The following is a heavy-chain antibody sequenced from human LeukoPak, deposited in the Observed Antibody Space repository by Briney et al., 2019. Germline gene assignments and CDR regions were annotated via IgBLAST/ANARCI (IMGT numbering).Heavy chain of an antibody. J-gene: IGHJ4*02. CDR1: DGSINSYY. V-gene: IGHV4-59*01. CDR2: IYHSGST. Sequence: SETLSLTCTVSDGSINSYYWSWIRQPPGKGLEWIGNIYHSGSTNYSPSFKSRVTISLDTSKSQFSLKLNSVAAADTAVYYCARDQGGSPDYFDYWGQGILVTVSS. D-gene: IGHD3-16*01. CDR3: ARDQGGSPDYFDY.